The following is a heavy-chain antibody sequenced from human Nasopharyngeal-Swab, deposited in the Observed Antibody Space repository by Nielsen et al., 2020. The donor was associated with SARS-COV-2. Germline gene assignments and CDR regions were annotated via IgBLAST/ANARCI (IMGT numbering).Heavy chain of an antibody. CDR1: GVSITSQY. D-gene: IGHD3-9*01. CDR2: IHSSGHA. V-gene: IGHV4-59*08. Sequence: SETLSLTCTVSGVSITSQYWSWIRQPPGKGLEWIGYIHSSGHAMYNPSLRSRATISIDTSKNHFSLTLSSVTAADTAVYYCARHPPLSGFDYWGQGTLVTVPS. J-gene: IGHJ4*02. CDR3: ARHPPLSGFDY.